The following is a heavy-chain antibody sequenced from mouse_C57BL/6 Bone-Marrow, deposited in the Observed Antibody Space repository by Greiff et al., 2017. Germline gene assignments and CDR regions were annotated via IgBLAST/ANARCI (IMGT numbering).Heavy chain of an antibody. V-gene: IGHV5-6*01. CDR1: GFTFSSYG. CDR3: ARQHYLDY. J-gene: IGHJ2*01. Sequence: EVHLVESGGDLVKPGGSLELSCAASGFTFSSYGMSWVRQTPDKRLEWVATISSGSSYTYYPDSVKGRFTSSRANDKNTMYLQMSSLKSEDTAMYYCARQHYLDYWGKGTTLTVSS. CDR2: ISSGSSYT.